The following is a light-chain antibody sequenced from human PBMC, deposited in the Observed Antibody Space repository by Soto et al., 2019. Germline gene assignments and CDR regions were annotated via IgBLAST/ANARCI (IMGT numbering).Light chain of an antibody. V-gene: IGKV1-33*01. CDR1: QDIRYY. CDR2: DAS. J-gene: IGKJ5*01. CDR3: QPYNSFPIT. Sequence: DIQMTQSPSSLSASLGDRVTITCQASQDIRYYLNWYQQKPGQAPKLLIYDASQLETGVPSRFSGSGSGTDFTFTINSLQPEDIGTYYCQPYNSFPITFGQGTRLDIK.